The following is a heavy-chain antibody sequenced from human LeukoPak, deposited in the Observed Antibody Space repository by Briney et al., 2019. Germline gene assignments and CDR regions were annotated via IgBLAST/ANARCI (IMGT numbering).Heavy chain of an antibody. CDR1: GFTFSSYA. D-gene: IGHD6-13*01. CDR3: AKDLSSIAAAGTPLDY. V-gene: IGHV3-23*01. J-gene: IGHJ4*02. CDR2: ISGSGGST. Sequence: GGSLRLSCAASGFTFSSYAMSWVRQAPGKGLEWVSAISGSGGSTYYADSVKGRFTISGDNSKNTLYLQMNSLRAEDTAVYYCAKDLSSIAAAGTPLDYWGQGTLVTVSS.